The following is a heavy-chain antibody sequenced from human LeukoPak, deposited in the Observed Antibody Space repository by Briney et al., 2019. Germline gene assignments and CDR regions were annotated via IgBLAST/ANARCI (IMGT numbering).Heavy chain of an antibody. CDR3: ARELAVRYFDWSLRSPVPYYYYYGMDV. CDR1: GYTFTSYD. D-gene: IGHD3-9*01. Sequence: ASVKVSCKASGYTFTSYDINWVRQATGQGLEWMGWMNPNSGNTGYAQKFQGRVTMTRNTSISTAYMELSSLRSEDTAVYYCARELAVRYFDWSLRSPVPYYYYYGMDVWGQGTTVTVSS. J-gene: IGHJ6*02. V-gene: IGHV1-8*01. CDR2: MNPNSGNT.